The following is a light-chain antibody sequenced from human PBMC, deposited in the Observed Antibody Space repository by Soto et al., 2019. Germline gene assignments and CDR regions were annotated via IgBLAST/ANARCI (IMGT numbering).Light chain of an antibody. CDR3: QVWDSGSDHVV. CDR2: DDS. CDR1: NIGIKT. J-gene: IGLJ2*01. Sequence: SYELTQSPSVSVAPGQTARITCGGNNIGIKTVHWYHQKPGQAPVLVVYDDSDRPSGIPERFSGSNSGNTATLTISRVEAGDEADYYCQVWDSGSDHVVFGGGTKVTVL. V-gene: IGLV3-21*02.